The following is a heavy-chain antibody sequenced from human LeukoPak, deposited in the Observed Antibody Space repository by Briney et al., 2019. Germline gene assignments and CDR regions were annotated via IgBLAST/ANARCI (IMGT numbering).Heavy chain of an antibody. CDR3: ARHVGRRVQYQLPFDY. V-gene: IGHV4-34*01. J-gene: IGHJ4*02. CDR2: INHSGST. Sequence: KASETLSLTCAVYGGSFSGYYWSWIRQPPGKGLEWIGEINHSGSTNYNPSLKSRVTISVDTSKNQFSLKLSSVTAADTAVYYCARHVGRRVQYQLPFDYWGQGTLVTVSS. CDR1: GGSFSGYY. D-gene: IGHD2-2*01.